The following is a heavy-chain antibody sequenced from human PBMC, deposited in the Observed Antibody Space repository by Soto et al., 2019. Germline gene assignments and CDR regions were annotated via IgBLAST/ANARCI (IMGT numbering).Heavy chain of an antibody. CDR1: GFTFINYA. CDR3: ARKVLGSTSRPYWCYFDL. Sequence: EVQLLESGGGLVQPGGSLRLSCVGSGFTFINYAMNWVRQTPGKGLEWVSGISGGGDRTFDADSVKGRFTISRDNSKNTANLQMNSLRADDTAVYYCARKVLGSTSRPYWCYFDLWGRGTLVTVSS. CDR2: ISGGGDRT. D-gene: IGHD2-15*01. V-gene: IGHV3-23*01. J-gene: IGHJ2*01.